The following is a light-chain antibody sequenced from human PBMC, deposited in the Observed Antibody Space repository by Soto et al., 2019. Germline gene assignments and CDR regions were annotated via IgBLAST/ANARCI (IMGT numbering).Light chain of an antibody. V-gene: IGLV4-69*02. J-gene: IGLJ3*02. CDR1: SGYSSYA. CDR2: VNIDGSH. Sequence: QLVLTQSPSASASLGASVKLTCTLSSGYSSYAIAWHQQQPEKGPRYLMKVNIDGSHIKGDGIPDRFSGSSSGAERYLTISSLQSEDEADYYCQTWGADFWVFGGGTQLTVL. CDR3: QTWGADFWV.